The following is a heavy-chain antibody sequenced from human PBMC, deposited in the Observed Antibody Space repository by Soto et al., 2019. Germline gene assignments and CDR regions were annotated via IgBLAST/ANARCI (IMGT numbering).Heavy chain of an antibody. J-gene: IGHJ6*02. Sequence: SETLALTCAVYGGSFSGYYWSWIRQPPGKGLEWIGEINHSGSTNYNPSLKSRVTISVDTSKNQFSLKLSSVSAADTAVYYCATGRGVRGVIITTYYYYGLDVWGQGTTVT. CDR1: GGSFSGYY. V-gene: IGHV4-34*01. D-gene: IGHD3-10*01. CDR3: ATGRGVRGVIITTYYYYGLDV. CDR2: INHSGST.